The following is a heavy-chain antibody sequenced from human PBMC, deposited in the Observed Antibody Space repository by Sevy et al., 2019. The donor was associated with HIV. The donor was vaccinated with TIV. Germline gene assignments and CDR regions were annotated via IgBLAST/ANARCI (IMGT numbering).Heavy chain of an antibody. CDR2: IYYNGHI. CDR3: AGENAWGRGYS. V-gene: IGHV4-59*08. D-gene: IGHD1-26*01. J-gene: IGHJ4*02. CDR1: GGSITSLY. Sequence: SETLSLTCTVSGGSITSLYWNWIRQPPGKGLEWFANIYYNGHINYNPSLKSRVTLSLDTSKNQFSLRLSSGTAADTAMYYYAGENAWGRGYSWGQGTLVTVSS.